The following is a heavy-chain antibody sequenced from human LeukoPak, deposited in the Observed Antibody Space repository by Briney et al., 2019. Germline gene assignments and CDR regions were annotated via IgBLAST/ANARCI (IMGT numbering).Heavy chain of an antibody. D-gene: IGHD3/OR15-3a*01. CDR3: ARDSVIYGY. CDR1: GLTFSSYW. J-gene: IGHJ4*02. Sequence: GGSLRLSCAASGLTFSSYWMSWVRRAPGKGLEWVANIKQDGSEKYYVDSVKGRFTISRDNAKNSLYLQMNSLRAEDTAVYYCARDSVIYGYWGQGTLVTVSS. CDR2: IKQDGSEK. V-gene: IGHV3-7*01.